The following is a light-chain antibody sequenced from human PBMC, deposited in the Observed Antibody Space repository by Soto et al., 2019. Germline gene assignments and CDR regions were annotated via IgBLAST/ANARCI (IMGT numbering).Light chain of an antibody. CDR2: GAS. Sequence: EIVLTPSQGTLSLSPGERATLYASASQSLSNNISLAWYQQKPGQAPRLLIYGASSRATGIPNRFSGSGSGTDFTLTISRLEPEDFAVYYCQQYGNSPQTFGQGTKVDI. CDR1: QSLSNNI. J-gene: IGKJ1*01. V-gene: IGKV3-20*01. CDR3: QQYGNSPQT.